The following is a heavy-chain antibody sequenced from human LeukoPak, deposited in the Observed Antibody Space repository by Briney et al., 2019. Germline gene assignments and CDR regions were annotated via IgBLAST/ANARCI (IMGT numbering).Heavy chain of an antibody. D-gene: IGHD2-2*03. CDR1: GGSISSYY. CDR3: ASGYCSSTSCLFGP. CDR2: IYYSGSA. Sequence: SETLSLTCTVSGGSISSYYWSWIRQPPGKGLEWIGYIYYSGSANYNPSLKSRVTISVDTSKNQFSLKLSSVTAADTAVYYCASGYCSSTSCLFGPWGQGTLVTVSS. J-gene: IGHJ5*02. V-gene: IGHV4-59*01.